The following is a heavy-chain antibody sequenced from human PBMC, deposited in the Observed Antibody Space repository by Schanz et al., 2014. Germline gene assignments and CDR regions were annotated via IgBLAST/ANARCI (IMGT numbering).Heavy chain of an antibody. V-gene: IGHV3-30*04. Sequence: QVQLEESGGGVVQPGGSLRLSCVASGFSFSGFAVHWVRQAPGKGLEWVSIVSHDGFTKHYADSVSGRFTLSRDNSKNTVYLQMNRLRAEDTALYFCATDYSGGGCHIWGQGTMVTVSS. CDR1: GFSFSGFA. D-gene: IGHD6-19*01. J-gene: IGHJ3*02. CDR2: VSHDGFTK. CDR3: ATDYSGGGCHI.